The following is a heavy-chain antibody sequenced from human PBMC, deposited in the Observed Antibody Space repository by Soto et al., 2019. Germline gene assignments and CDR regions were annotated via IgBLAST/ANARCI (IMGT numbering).Heavy chain of an antibody. CDR3: ATVEGWGRNYYYYYGMDV. J-gene: IGHJ6*02. D-gene: IGHD3-16*01. V-gene: IGHV3-53*01. CDR1: WFTVSSNY. CDR2: IYSGGIT. Sequence: GGSLRRCYAASWFTVSSNYMSWVRQAPGKVREWVSVIYSGGITYYADSVKGRFTISRDNSKNKLYLQMQSLRAEDTAVYYCATVEGWGRNYYYYYGMDVWGQGTTVNVSS.